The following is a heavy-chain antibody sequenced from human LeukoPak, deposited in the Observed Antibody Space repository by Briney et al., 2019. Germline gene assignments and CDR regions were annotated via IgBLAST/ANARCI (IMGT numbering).Heavy chain of an antibody. CDR3: AQRRDGYNFGSFYFDY. CDR1: GYSISDGNY. D-gene: IGHD5-24*01. Sequence: SETLSLTCTVSGYSISDGNYWGWIRQPPRKGLEWIGSIFHTGSTYDNPSLKSRVTTSVDTSKNQFSLSLNSVTAADTAVYYCAQRRDGYNFGSFYFDYWGQGILVTVSS. J-gene: IGHJ4*02. CDR2: IFHTGST. V-gene: IGHV4-38-2*02.